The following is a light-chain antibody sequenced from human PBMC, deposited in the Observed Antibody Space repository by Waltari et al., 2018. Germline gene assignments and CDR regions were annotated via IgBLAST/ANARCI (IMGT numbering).Light chain of an antibody. V-gene: IGLV1-40*01. Sequence: QFVLTQPPSVSGAPGQRVTISCTGSGSNIGAGYDTHWYQLLPGKAPRPLIYGVNTRPSGVPDRFFGSQSGTSASLAITGLQAEDEGDYYCQSYDTSLSVVFGGGTKLTVL. CDR3: QSYDTSLSVV. CDR1: GSNIGAGYD. CDR2: GVN. J-gene: IGLJ2*01.